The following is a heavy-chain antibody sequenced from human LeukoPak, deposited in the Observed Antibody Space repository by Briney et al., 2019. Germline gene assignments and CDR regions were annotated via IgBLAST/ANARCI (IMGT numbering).Heavy chain of an antibody. Sequence: GGSRRLSCVASGFSFSGYGMHWVRHVPGKGLEWVAFIRYDGANKYYVDSVKGRFTISRDNSKNTLYLQMNSLRAEDTAVYYCAWGGIAAFDSWGQGTLVTVSS. CDR3: AWGGIAAFDS. CDR1: GFSFSGYG. V-gene: IGHV3-30*02. D-gene: IGHD2-21*01. CDR2: IRYDGANK. J-gene: IGHJ4*02.